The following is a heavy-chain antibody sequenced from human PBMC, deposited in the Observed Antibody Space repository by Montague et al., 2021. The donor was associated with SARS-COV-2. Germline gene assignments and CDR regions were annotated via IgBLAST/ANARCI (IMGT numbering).Heavy chain of an antibody. V-gene: IGHV4-59*08. J-gene: IGHJ4*02. CDR1: GASIMGYH. D-gene: IGHD3-10*01. Sequence: SETLSLTCGVSGASIMGYHWSWVRKPPGRGLEWIGDVRDTGNTNYNPSLHNRITISIDTSEGQFSLRLTSVTAADTAVYYCARFFRVGTSSAFDRWGQGIPVTVSS. CDR2: VRDTGNT. CDR3: ARFFRVGTSSAFDR.